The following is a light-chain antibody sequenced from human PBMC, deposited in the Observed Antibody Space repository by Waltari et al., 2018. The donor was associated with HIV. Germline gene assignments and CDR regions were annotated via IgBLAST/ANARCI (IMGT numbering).Light chain of an antibody. J-gene: IGLJ3*02. CDR2: GNG. CDR1: SSNIGAGYG. CDR3: QSYDSSLSGSV. V-gene: IGLV1-40*01. Sequence: QSVLTQPPSVSGAPGQRVTISCTGSSSNIGAGYGVHWYQQLPGTAPKLLIYGNGHRPSGGPDRFSGSKSGTSASLAITGLQAEDEADYYCQSYDSSLSGSVFGGGTKLTVL.